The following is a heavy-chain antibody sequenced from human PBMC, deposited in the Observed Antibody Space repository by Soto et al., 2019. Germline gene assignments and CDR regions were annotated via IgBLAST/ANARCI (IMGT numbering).Heavy chain of an antibody. CDR3: ARAPLRYCSGGSCYSGDY. J-gene: IGHJ4*02. V-gene: IGHV4-31*03. D-gene: IGHD2-15*01. CDR2: IYYSGST. CDR1: GGSISSGGYY. Sequence: SETLSLTCTVSGGSISSGGYYWSWIRQHPGKGLEWIGYIYYSGSTYYDPSLKSRVTISVDTSKNQFSLKLSSVTAADTAVYYCARAPLRYCSGGSCYSGDYWGQGTLVTVSS.